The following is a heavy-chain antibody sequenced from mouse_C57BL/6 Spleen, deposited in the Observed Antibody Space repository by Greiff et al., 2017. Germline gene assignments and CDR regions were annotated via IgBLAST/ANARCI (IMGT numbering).Heavy chain of an antibody. J-gene: IGHJ3*01. CDR3: ARGAAQATFFAY. Sequence: VQLQQSGPELVKPGASVKIPCKASGYTFTDYNMDWVKQSHGKSLEWIGDINPNNGGTIYNQKFKGKATLTVDKSSSTAYMELRSLTSEDTAVYYCARGAAQATFFAYWGQGTLVTVSA. CDR1: GYTFTDYN. CDR2: INPNNGGT. D-gene: IGHD3-2*02. V-gene: IGHV1-18*01.